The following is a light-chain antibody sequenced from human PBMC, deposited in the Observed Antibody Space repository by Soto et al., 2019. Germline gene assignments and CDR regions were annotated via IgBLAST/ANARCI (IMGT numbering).Light chain of an antibody. Sequence: ETVLTQSPATLSLSPGERATLSCRASESVNNYLAWYQHKPGQAPRLLIYDASSRATGIPARFSGTGSGTDFTLIISSLEPEDFAVYYCQQRTNWPPTFGQGNKVEIK. CDR1: ESVNNY. CDR2: DAS. V-gene: IGKV3-11*01. CDR3: QQRTNWPPT. J-gene: IGKJ1*01.